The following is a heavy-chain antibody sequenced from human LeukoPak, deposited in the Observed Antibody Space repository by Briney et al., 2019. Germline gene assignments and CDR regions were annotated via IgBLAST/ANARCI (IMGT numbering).Heavy chain of an antibody. CDR2: IIPIFGTA. CDR3: ARERSSGYWYYFDY. V-gene: IGHV1-69*05. D-gene: IGHD3-22*01. CDR1: GGTFSSYA. Sequence: GASVKVSCKASGGTFSSYAISWVRQAPGQGLEWMGGIIPIFGTANYAQKFQGRVTITTDESTSTAYMELSSLRSEDTAVYYCARERSSGYWYYFDYWGQGTLVTVSS. J-gene: IGHJ4*02.